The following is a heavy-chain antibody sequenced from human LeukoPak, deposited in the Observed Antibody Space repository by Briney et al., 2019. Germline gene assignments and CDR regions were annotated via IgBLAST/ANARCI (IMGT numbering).Heavy chain of an antibody. CDR2: IKQDGSEK. CDR3: ARDGLYSSGWYTIFDY. J-gene: IGHJ4*02. D-gene: IGHD6-19*01. CDR1: GFTFSSYW. V-gene: IGHV3-7*01. Sequence: GGSLRLSCASSGFTFSSYWMSWVCQAPGKGLEWVANIKQDGSEKYYVDSVKGRFTISRDNAKNSLYLQMNSLRAEDTAVYYCARDGLYSSGWYTIFDYWGQGTLVTVSS.